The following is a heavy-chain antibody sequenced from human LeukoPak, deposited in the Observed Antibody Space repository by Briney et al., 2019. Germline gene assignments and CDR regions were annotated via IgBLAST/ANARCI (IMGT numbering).Heavy chain of an antibody. J-gene: IGHJ4*02. CDR2: IRYDGSNK. CDR1: GFTFSSYG. CDR3: AKDDGQFGVIHFDY. Sequence: GGSLRLSCAASGFTFSSYGMHWVRQAPGKGLEWVAFIRYDGSNKYYADSVKGRFTVSRDNSKNTLYLQMNSLRAEDTAVYYCAKDDGQFGVIHFDYWGQGTLVTVSS. V-gene: IGHV3-30*02. D-gene: IGHD3-3*01.